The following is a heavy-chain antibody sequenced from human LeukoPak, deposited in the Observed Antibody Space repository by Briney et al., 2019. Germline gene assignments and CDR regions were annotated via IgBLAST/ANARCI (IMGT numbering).Heavy chain of an antibody. V-gene: IGHV5-51*01. CDR1: GNSFTNYW. D-gene: IGHD3-10*01. CDR2: IYSSDSDT. J-gene: IGHJ2*01. Sequence: GESLKISCKGSGNSFTNYWIGWVRQMPGKGLEWMGMIYSSDSDTGYSPSFQGQVTISADKSISSAYLQWSSLRASDTAMYYCARLITMVRGDRYFDLWGRGTLVTVSS. CDR3: ARLITMVRGDRYFDL.